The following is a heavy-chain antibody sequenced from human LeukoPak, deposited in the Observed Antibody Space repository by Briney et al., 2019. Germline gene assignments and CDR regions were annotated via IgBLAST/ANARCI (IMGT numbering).Heavy chain of an antibody. Sequence: PSETLSLTCAVYGGSFSGYYWSWIRQPPGKGLEWIGEINHSGSTNYNPSLKSRVTISVDTSKNQFFLKLSSVTAADTAVYYCARVRYFDWLSYYFDYWGQGTTVTVSS. V-gene: IGHV4-34*01. CDR3: ARVRYFDWLSYYFDY. J-gene: IGHJ4*03. CDR1: GGSFSGYY. D-gene: IGHD3-9*01. CDR2: INHSGST.